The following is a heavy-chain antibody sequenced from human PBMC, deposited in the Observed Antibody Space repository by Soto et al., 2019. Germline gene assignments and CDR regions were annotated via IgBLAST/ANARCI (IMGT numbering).Heavy chain of an antibody. CDR1: GGTFSSYA. V-gene: IGHV1-69*13. CDR3: ATPTRGCSGGSCYPPAFDY. D-gene: IGHD2-15*01. CDR2: IIPIFGTA. J-gene: IGHJ4*02. Sequence: GASVKVSCKASGGTFSSYAISWVRQAPGQGLEWMGGIIPIFGTANYAQKFQGRVTITADESTSTAYMELSSLRSEDTAVYYCATPTRGCSGGSCYPPAFDYWGQGTLVTVSS.